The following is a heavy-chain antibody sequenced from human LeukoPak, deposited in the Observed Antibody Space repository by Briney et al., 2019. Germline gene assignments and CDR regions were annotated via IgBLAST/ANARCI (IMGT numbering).Heavy chain of an antibody. CDR2: IKQDGSEK. V-gene: IGHV3-7*01. J-gene: IGHJ4*02. CDR1: GFSFSTYW. Sequence: GGSLRLSCAASGFSFSTYWMTWVRQAPGKGLEWVANIKQDGSEKYYADSVKGRFTISRDNSKNTLYLQMNSLRAEDTAVYYCAKDLVGATAYWGQGTLVTVSS. D-gene: IGHD1-26*01. CDR3: AKDLVGATAY.